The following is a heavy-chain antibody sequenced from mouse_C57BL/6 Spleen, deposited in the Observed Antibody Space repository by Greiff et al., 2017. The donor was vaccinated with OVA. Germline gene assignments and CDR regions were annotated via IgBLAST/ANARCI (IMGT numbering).Heavy chain of an antibody. CDR1: GYTFTDYY. CDR2: INPNNGGT. V-gene: IGHV1-26*01. CDR3: AREGGTGTSY. D-gene: IGHD4-1*01. J-gene: IGHJ2*01. Sequence: VQLQQSGPELVKPGASVKISCKASGYTFTDYYMNWVKQSHGKSLEWIGDINPNNGGTSYNQKFKGKATLTVDKSSSTAYMELRSLTSEDSAVYYCAREGGTGTSYWGQGTTLTVSS.